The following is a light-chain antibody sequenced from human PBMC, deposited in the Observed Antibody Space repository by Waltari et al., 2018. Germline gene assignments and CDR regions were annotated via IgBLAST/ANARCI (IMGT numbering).Light chain of an antibody. V-gene: IGKV3-11*01. CDR1: QSISTY. CDR2: DTS. J-gene: IGKJ2*01. CDR3: QQYYTIPYT. Sequence: EIVLTQSPVTLSLSPGERATLSCRASQSISTYLAWYQQKPGQAPRLLIYDTSNRATGVPARFSGSGSGTDFTLTISSLEPEDFAVYYCQQYYTIPYTFGQGTKLEI.